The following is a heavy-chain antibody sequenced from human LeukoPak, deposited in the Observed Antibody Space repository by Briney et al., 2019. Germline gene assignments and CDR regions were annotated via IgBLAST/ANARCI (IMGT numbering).Heavy chain of an antibody. J-gene: IGHJ4*03. V-gene: IGHV3-48*04. CDR3: ARDSSYDVWGSYRPPAYFDY. Sequence: GGSLRLSCAASGFTFSSYSMNWVRQAPGKGLEWVSYISSCSSTIYYADSVKGRFTISRDNATNSLYLQMNSLRAEDTAVYYCARDSSYDVWGSYRPPAYFDYWGQGTMVTVSS. D-gene: IGHD3-16*02. CDR2: ISSCSSTI. CDR1: GFTFSSYS.